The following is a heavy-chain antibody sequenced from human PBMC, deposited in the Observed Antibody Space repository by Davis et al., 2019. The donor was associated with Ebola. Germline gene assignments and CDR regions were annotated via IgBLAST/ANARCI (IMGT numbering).Heavy chain of an antibody. CDR1: EFMVSSHH. J-gene: IGHJ4*02. Sequence: GESLKISCAASEFMVSSHHMTWVRQAPGKGLEWVSLISSSGARTYYADSVKGRFTISRDNSKNTLHLQMNGLRVEDTAVYYCAKGRPNTPMVTMEFDYWGQGTLVTVSS. V-gene: IGHV3-23*01. D-gene: IGHD5-18*01. CDR2: ISSSGART. CDR3: AKGRPNTPMVTMEFDY.